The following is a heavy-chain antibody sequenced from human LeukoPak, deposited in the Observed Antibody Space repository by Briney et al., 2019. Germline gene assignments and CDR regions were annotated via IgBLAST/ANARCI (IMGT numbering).Heavy chain of an antibody. CDR1: GFTFSSYS. CDR3: ARAGYYYDSSGYYVMTEIDY. D-gene: IGHD3-22*01. J-gene: IGHJ4*02. Sequence: GGPLRLSCAASGFTFSSYSMNWVRQAPGKGLEWVSSISSSSSYIYYADSVKGRFTISRDNAKNSLYLQMNSLRAEDTAVYYCARAGYYYDSSGYYVMTEIDYWGQGTLVTVSS. V-gene: IGHV3-21*01. CDR2: ISSSSSYI.